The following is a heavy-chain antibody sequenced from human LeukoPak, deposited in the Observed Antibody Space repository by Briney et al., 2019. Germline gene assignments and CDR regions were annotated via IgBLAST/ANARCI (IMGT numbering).Heavy chain of an antibody. V-gene: IGHV3-21*01. Sequence: PGGSLRLSCAASGFTFSSYGMNWVRQAPGKGLEWVSCVSIGSKYIYYADSLKGRFTISRDDAQNSLYLQMNSLRAEDTAVYYCARDLSGYGWYHYYAMDVWGKGPTVTVPS. CDR1: GFTFSSYG. CDR3: ARDLSGYGWYHYYAMDV. CDR2: VSIGSKYI. D-gene: IGHD5-12*01. J-gene: IGHJ6*04.